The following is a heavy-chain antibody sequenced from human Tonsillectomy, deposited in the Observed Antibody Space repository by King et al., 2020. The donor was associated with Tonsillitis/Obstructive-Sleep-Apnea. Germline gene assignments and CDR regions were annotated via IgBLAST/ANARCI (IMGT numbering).Heavy chain of an antibody. CDR2: ISTDGVFT. V-gene: IGHV1-46*01. J-gene: IGHJ5*02. CDR3: AREPPAKGWFDP. CDR1: GDTFINYY. Sequence: QLVQSGAEVKKPGASVKVSCKASGDTFINYYIHWVRQAPGQGIEWVGVISTDGVFTNCEQEFPGRVTVTRDTSATTVDMELSSLRSDDTAIYYCAREPPAKGWFDPWGQGTLVTVSS.